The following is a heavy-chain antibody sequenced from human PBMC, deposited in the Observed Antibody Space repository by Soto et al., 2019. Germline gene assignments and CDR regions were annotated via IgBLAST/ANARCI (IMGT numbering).Heavy chain of an antibody. J-gene: IGHJ4*02. CDR1: GFTVSSNY. CDR3: AREMGLPGITGTAASEY. V-gene: IGHV3-53*01. D-gene: IGHD1-7*01. CDR2: IYSGGTT. Sequence: EVQLVESGGGLIQPGGSLRLSCAASGFTVSSNYMSWFRQAPGKGLEWVSIIYSGGTTYYADSVEGRFTVSRDNSRNTLYLQMNSLRAEDTAVYYRAREMGLPGITGTAASEYWGQGTLVTVSS.